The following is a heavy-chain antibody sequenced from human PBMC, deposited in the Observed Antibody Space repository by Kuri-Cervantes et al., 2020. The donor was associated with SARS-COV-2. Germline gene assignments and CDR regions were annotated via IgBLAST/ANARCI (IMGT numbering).Heavy chain of an antibody. D-gene: IGHD1-7*01. Sequence: LSLTCAASGFTFSSYGMHWVRQAPGKGLEWVAVIWYDGSNKYYADSVKGRFTISRDNSKNTLYLQMNSLRAEDTAVYYCARGVAELRYYGMDVWGQGTTVTVSS. V-gene: IGHV3-33*01. CDR2: IWYDGSNK. CDR1: GFTFSSYG. CDR3: ARGVAELRYYGMDV. J-gene: IGHJ6*02.